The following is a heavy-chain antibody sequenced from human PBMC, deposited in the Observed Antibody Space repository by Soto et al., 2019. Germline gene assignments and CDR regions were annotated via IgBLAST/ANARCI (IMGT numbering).Heavy chain of an antibody. CDR1: GGTFSSYT. Sequence: QVQLVQSGAEVKKPGSSVKVSCKASGGTFSSYTISWVRQAPGQGLEWMGRIITILGIANYAQKFQGRVTITADKSTITAYMELSSLRSEDTAVYYCARDYCSSTSCYATHQLVPYFDPWGQGTLVTVSS. CDR3: ARDYCSSTSCYATHQLVPYFDP. D-gene: IGHD2-2*01. V-gene: IGHV1-69*08. J-gene: IGHJ5*02. CDR2: IITILGIA.